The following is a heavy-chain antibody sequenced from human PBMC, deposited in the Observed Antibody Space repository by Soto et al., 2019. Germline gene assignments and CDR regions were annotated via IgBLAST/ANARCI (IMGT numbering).Heavy chain of an antibody. D-gene: IGHD2-2*01. J-gene: IGHJ4*02. CDR3: ARGLVPAATENFDY. CDR2: MNPNSGNT. Sequence: ASVKVSCTASGYTFTSYGISWVRQATGQGLEWMGWMNPNSGNTGYAQKFQGRVTMTRNTSISTAYMELSSLRSEDTAVYYCARGLVPAATENFDYWGQGTLVTVSS. CDR1: GYTFTSYG. V-gene: IGHV1-8*02.